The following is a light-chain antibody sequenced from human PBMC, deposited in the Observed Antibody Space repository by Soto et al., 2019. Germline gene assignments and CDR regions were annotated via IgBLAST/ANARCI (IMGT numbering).Light chain of an antibody. CDR3: SSYAGSNIDYV. J-gene: IGLJ1*01. V-gene: IGLV2-8*01. Sequence: QSVLTQPPSASGSPGQSVTISCTGTSSDVGGYKYVSWYQQHPGKVPKLMIYEVSKRPSGVPDRFSGYKSGNTASLTVSGLQAEDEADYYCSSYAGSNIDYVFGTGTKVTVL. CDR2: EVS. CDR1: SSDVGGYKY.